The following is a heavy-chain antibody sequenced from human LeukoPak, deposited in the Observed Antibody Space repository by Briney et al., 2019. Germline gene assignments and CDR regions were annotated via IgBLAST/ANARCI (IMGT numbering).Heavy chain of an antibody. J-gene: IGHJ4*02. Sequence: PGGSLRLSCAASGFTFSSYSMNWVRQAPGKGPEWVSSISSSSSYIYYADSVKGRFTISRDNAKNSLYLQMNSRRAEDTAVYYCASFGDCSSTSCFSFDYWGQGTLVTVSS. CDR1: GFTFSSYS. CDR2: ISSSSSYI. CDR3: ASFGDCSSTSCFSFDY. V-gene: IGHV3-21*01. D-gene: IGHD2-2*01.